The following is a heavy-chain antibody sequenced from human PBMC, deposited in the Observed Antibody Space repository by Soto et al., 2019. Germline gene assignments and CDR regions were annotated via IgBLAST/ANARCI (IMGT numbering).Heavy chain of an antibody. CDR1: GFTFRNFS. CDR2: ISSTSTYI. Sequence: GGSLRLSCAASGFTFRNFSMNWVRQSPGKGLEWVSSISSTSTYIYYADSMKGRFTVSRDNAKNSLYLQMNSLRAEDTAVYYCASSMVRGVNRNWFDPWGQGTLVTVSS. V-gene: IGHV3-21*01. CDR3: ASSMVRGVNRNWFDP. D-gene: IGHD3-10*01. J-gene: IGHJ5*02.